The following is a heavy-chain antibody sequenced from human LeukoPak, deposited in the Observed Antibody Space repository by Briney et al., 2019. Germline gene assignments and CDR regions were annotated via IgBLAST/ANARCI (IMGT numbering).Heavy chain of an antibody. V-gene: IGHV1-8*03. CDR1: GYSFTNYD. D-gene: IGHD3-10*01. J-gene: IGHJ5*02. Sequence: ASVKVSCKASGYSFTNYDINWVRQATGQGREWMGWMNPKSGDTGYSQKFQGRVFITRDTSINTAYMELSSLGSDDTAVYYCARDGRGSRNSWFDPWGQGTLVIVSS. CDR2: MNPKSGDT. CDR3: ARDGRGSRNSWFDP.